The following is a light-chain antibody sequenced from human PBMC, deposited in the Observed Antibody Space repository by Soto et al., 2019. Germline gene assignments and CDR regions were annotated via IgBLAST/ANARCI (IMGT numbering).Light chain of an antibody. CDR3: QQNHFYIS. CDR1: QSISSW. Sequence: DIQMTQSPSTLSASVGDRVTITCRARQSISSWLAWYQQKPGKTPKLLIYDASSLESGVPSRFSGSGSGTEFTLTISSLQLDFFATYPRQQNHFYISFVLGTRLEIK. V-gene: IGKV1-5*01. CDR2: DAS. J-gene: IGKJ5*01.